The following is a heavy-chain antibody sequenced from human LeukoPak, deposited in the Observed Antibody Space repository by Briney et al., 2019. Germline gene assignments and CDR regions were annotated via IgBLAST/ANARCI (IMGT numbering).Heavy chain of an antibody. CDR2: ISSSGSTI. D-gene: IGHD2-15*01. J-gene: IGHJ4*02. CDR1: GFTFSDYY. Sequence: GGSLRLSCAASGFTFSDYYMSWIRQAPGKGLEWVSYISSSGSTIYYADSVKGRFTISRDNSKNTLYLQMNSLRAEDTAVYYCAKALGPLFVVVVAALDYWGQGTLVTVSS. V-gene: IGHV3-11*01. CDR3: AKALGPLFVVVVAALDY.